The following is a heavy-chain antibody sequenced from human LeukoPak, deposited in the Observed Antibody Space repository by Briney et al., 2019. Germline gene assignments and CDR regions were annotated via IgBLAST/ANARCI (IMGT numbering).Heavy chain of an antibody. Sequence: GGSLRLSCAASGFIFSGSAMHWVRQASGKGLEWVGRIRSKTNSYATAYAESVKGRFTISRDDSKNTAYLQMNSLKTEDTAVYYCTRPYYDILTGYYSDYWGQGTLVTVSS. D-gene: IGHD3-9*01. CDR3: TRPYYDILTGYYSDY. V-gene: IGHV3-73*01. CDR2: IRSKTNSYAT. CDR1: GFIFSGSA. J-gene: IGHJ4*02.